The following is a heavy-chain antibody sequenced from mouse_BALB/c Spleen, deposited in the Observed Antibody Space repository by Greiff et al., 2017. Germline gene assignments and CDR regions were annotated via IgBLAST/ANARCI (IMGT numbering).Heavy chain of an antibody. CDR3: AREDGNYSSYAMDY. J-gene: IGHJ4*01. CDR1: GFTFRSYA. Sequence: EVMLVESGGGLVKPGGSLKLSCAASGFTFRSYAMSWVRQSPEKRLEWVAEISSGGSYTYYPDTVTGRFTISRDNAKNTLYLEMSSLRSEDTAMYYCAREDGNYSSYAMDYWGQGTSVTVSS. D-gene: IGHD2-1*01. CDR2: ISSGGSYT. V-gene: IGHV5-9-4*01.